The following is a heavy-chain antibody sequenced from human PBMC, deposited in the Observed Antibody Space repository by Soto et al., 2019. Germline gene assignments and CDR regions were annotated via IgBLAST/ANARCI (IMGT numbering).Heavy chain of an antibody. CDR1: GFTFSSYS. V-gene: IGHV3-21*01. J-gene: IGHJ4*02. D-gene: IGHD3-22*01. Sequence: EVQLVESGGGLVKPGGSLRLSCAASGFTFSSYSMNWVRQAPGKGLEWVSSISSSSSYIYYADSVKGRFTISRDNAKNSLYLQMNSLRAEGTAVYYCARVISTMIVVVLDYWGQGTLVTVSS. CDR3: ARVISTMIVVVLDY. CDR2: ISSSSSYI.